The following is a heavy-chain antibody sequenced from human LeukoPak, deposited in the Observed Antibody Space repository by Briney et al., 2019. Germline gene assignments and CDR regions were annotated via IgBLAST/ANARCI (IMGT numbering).Heavy chain of an antibody. CDR2: ISSSSSYI. D-gene: IGHD3-10*01. Sequence: PGGSLRLSCAASGFTFSSYSMNWVRQAPGKGLEWVSSISSSSSYIYYADSVKGRFTISRDNAKNSLYLQMNSLRAEDTAVYYCAREQPPGVYFDYWGQGTLVTVSS. J-gene: IGHJ4*02. V-gene: IGHV3-21*04. CDR3: AREQPPGVYFDY. CDR1: GFTFSSYS.